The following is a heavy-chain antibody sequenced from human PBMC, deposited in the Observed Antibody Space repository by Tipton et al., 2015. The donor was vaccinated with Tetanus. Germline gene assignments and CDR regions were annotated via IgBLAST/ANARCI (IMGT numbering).Heavy chain of an antibody. D-gene: IGHD1-1*01. CDR2: IYYSGST. Sequence: TLSLTCTVSGGSISSGGYYWSWIRQHPGKGLEWIGYIYYSGSTYYNPSLKSRVTISVDTSKNQLYLKLSSVTAADTAVYYCARDNWNEDWYFDLWGRGTLVTVSS. V-gene: IGHV4-31*03. J-gene: IGHJ2*01. CDR1: GGSISSGGYY. CDR3: ARDNWNEDWYFDL.